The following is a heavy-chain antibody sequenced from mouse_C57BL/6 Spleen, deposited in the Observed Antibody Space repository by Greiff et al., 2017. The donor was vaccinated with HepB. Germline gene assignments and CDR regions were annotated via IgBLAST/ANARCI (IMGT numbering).Heavy chain of an antibody. Sequence: VHVKQSGAELVRPGASVKLSCTASGFNIKDDYMHWVKQRPEQGLEWIGWIDPENGDTEYASKFQGKATITADTSSNTAYLQLSSLTSEDTAVYYCTTYGNLGDYWGQGTSVTVSS. J-gene: IGHJ4*01. CDR1: GFNIKDDY. CDR3: TTYGNLGDY. D-gene: IGHD2-1*01. CDR2: IDPENGDT. V-gene: IGHV14-4*01.